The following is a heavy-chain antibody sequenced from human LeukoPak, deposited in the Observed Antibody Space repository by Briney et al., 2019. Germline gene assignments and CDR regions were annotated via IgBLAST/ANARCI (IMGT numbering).Heavy chain of an antibody. V-gene: IGHV1-69*04. Sequence: GAAVKVSCKASGGTFSSYAISWVRQAPGQGLEWVGRIIPILGIANYAQKFQGRVTITADKSTSTAYMELSSLRSEDTAVYYCARVAKYYGSGSYYNVRFDPWGQGTLVTVSS. CDR3: ARVAKYYGSGSYYNVRFDP. J-gene: IGHJ5*02. CDR2: IIPILGIA. CDR1: GGTFSSYA. D-gene: IGHD3-10*01.